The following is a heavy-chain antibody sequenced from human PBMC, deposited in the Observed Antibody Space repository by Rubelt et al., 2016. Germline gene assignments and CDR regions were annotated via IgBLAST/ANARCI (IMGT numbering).Heavy chain of an antibody. D-gene: IGHD2-15*01. CDR1: GFIFSTYS. J-gene: IGHJ4*02. CDR2: IREDGNEK. Sequence: EVQVVESGGGLVQPGGSLRLSCAASGFIFSTYSMSWVRQAPGKGLEWVANIREDGNEKNYLDSVKGRFIISRDNAKNALFLQMNSLRAEDTAVYYCARDVSILGYCNAGSCAPDYWGQGTLVTVSS. V-gene: IGHV3-7*01. CDR3: ARDVSILGYCNAGSCAPDY.